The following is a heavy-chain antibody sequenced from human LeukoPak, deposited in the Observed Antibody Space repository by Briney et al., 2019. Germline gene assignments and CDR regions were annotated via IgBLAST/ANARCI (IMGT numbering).Heavy chain of an antibody. J-gene: IGHJ6*03. D-gene: IGHD1-26*01. CDR1: GFTFSSYA. CDR2: ISGTGGST. CDR3: AKLVGATGYYYYMDV. Sequence: GGSLRLSCAASGFTFSSYAMSWVRQAPGKGLEWVSLISGTGGSTYYADSVKGRFTISRDNSKNTLYLQMNSLRAEDTAVYYCAKLVGATGYYYYMDVWGKGTTVTVSS. V-gene: IGHV3-23*01.